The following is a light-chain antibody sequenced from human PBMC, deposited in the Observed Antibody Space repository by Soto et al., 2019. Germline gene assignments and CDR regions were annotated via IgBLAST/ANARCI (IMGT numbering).Light chain of an antibody. Sequence: DIQMTQSPSTLSASVGDRVTITCRASQSISSWLAWYQQKPGKAPKLLIYKASSLASGVPSRFSGSGSGTEFTLTISSLQPDDFATYYCQQYNSYSLFGQGTKLEIK. V-gene: IGKV1-5*03. CDR3: QQYNSYSL. CDR2: KAS. J-gene: IGKJ2*01. CDR1: QSISSW.